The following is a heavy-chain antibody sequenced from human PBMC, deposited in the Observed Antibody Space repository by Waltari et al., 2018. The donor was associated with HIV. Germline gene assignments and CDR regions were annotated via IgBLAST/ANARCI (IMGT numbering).Heavy chain of an antibody. CDR3: TKGRRGALFGDE. V-gene: IGHV1-8*02. CDR1: GYSCIHFD. Sequence: QVQLVQSVAEIKKPRASVRVSCRASGYSCIHFDINWVRRAPGRGLEGVGWMNPNKGDGGYGHKFQGRFTLTRDTTTDTAYMDVTNLKSEDTAIYYCTKGRRGALFGDEWGQGTLVTVSS. D-gene: IGHD3-3*01. J-gene: IGHJ4*02. CDR2: MNPNKGDG.